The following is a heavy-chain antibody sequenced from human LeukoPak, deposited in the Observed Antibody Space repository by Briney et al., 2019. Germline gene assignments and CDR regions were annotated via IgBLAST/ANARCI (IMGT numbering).Heavy chain of an antibody. CDR2: ISGSGGST. D-gene: IGHD3-22*01. V-gene: IGHV3-23*01. Sequence: GGSLRLSCAASGFTFSSYGMSWVRQAPGKGLEWVSAISGSGGSTYYADSVKGRFTISRDNSKNTLYLQMNSLRAEDTAVYYCAKGLSSGHYYFDYWGQGTLVTVSS. J-gene: IGHJ4*02. CDR3: AKGLSSGHYYFDY. CDR1: GFTFSSYG.